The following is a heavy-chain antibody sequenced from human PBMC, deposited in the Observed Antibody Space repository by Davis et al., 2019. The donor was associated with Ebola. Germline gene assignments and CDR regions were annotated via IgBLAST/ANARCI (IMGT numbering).Heavy chain of an antibody. V-gene: IGHV3-33*01. CDR3: AREVAAWYENAFDI. J-gene: IGHJ3*02. CDR2: IWYDGSNK. Sequence: GGSLRLSCAASGFTFSSYGMHWVRQAPGKGLEWVAVIWYDGSNKYYADSVKGRFTISRDNAKNSLYLQMNSLRDEDTAVYYCAREVAAWYENAFDIWGQGTMVTVSS. CDR1: GFTFSSYG. D-gene: IGHD6-6*01.